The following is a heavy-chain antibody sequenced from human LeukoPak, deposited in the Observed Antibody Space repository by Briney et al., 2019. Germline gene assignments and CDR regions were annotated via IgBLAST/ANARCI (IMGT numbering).Heavy chain of an antibody. CDR2: ISSSGGTT. V-gene: IGHV3-23*01. CDR3: AKDRNAWPTNFDS. CDR1: GFTFSTYA. D-gene: IGHD5-24*01. J-gene: IGHJ4*02. Sequence: SGGSLRLSCAASGFTFSTYAVNWVRQAAGKELGWGSAISSSGGTTYYADSVKGRFSISRDNSKNTLYLRMNSLRAEDTAVYYCAKDRNAWPTNFDSWGQGTLVTVSA.